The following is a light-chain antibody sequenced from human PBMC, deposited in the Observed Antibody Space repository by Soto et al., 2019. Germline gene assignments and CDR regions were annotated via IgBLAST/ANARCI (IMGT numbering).Light chain of an antibody. J-gene: IGKJ1*01. CDR1: QSVSSY. Sequence: EIVFTQSPATLSLSPGETATLSCRASQSVSSYLAWYQQKPGQPPSLLIYDASNRDTGIPARFSGSGSGTDFTLTISILETEDFAVYYCQQRSNWQWTFGQGTKVDVK. CDR3: QQRSNWQWT. V-gene: IGKV3-11*01. CDR2: DAS.